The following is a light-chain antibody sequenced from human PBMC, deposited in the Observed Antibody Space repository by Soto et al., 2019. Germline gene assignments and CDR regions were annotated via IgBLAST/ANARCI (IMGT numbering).Light chain of an antibody. CDR2: EAS. Sequence: DIQITQSPSSLSASVGDRVTITCRASQTSATYINLYQQKSGSAPRLLIYEASGLQSGVPSRFSGSGSGTHFVLTISNFQPEDSATYFCQQTYTNPQTFGQGTKVDI. CDR3: QQTYTNPQT. V-gene: IGKV1-39*01. CDR1: QTSATY. J-gene: IGKJ1*01.